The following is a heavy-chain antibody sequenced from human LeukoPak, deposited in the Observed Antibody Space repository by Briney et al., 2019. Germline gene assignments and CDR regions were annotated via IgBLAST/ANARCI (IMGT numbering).Heavy chain of an antibody. J-gene: IGHJ4*02. D-gene: IGHD4-17*01. Sequence: GASVKVSCKASGYTFTGYYMHWVRQAPGQGLEWMGWINPNSGGTNYAQKFQGRVTMTRDTSISTAYMELSRLRSDDTAVYYCARDLLFKATVTPDFDYWGQGTLVTVSS. CDR3: ARDLLFKATVTPDFDY. CDR1: GYTFTGYY. V-gene: IGHV1-2*02. CDR2: INPNSGGT.